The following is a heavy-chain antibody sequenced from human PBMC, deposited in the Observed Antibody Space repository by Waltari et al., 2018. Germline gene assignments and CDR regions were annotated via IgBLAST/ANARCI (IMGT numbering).Heavy chain of an antibody. CDR3: AREFSRICFHALDG. J-gene: IGHJ6*02. CDR2: IQYDGSIK. CDR1: GFTLGNYG. D-gene: IGHD3-3*02. Sequence: QVQVVESGGGVVQPGGSLRLSCAASGFTLGNYGMHWVRQAPGKGLEWVAVIQYDGSIKNYADALKVRFTISRENAKHTLYLEMNSLRAEDTAVYYCAREFSRICFHALDGWGQGTAVTVSS. V-gene: IGHV3-33*05.